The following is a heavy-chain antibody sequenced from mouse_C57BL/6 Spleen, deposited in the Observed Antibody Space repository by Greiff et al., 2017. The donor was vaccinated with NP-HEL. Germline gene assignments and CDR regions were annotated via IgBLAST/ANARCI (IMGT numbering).Heavy chain of an antibody. J-gene: IGHJ4*01. D-gene: IGHD2-4*01. CDR1: GYTFTGYW. V-gene: IGHV1-9*01. CDR2: ILPGSGST. CDR3: ARRIYYDYDVHAMDY. Sequence: QVQLKQSGAELMKPGASVKLSCKATGYTFTGYWIEWVKQRPGHGLEWIGEILPGSGSTNYNEKFKGKATFTADTSSNTAYMQLSSLTTEDSAIYYWARRIYYDYDVHAMDYWGQGTSVTVSS.